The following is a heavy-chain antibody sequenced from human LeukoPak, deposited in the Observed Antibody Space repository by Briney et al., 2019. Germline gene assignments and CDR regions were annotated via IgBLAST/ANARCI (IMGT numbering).Heavy chain of an antibody. V-gene: IGHV1-69*13. Sequence: ASVKVSCKASGGTFSSYAISWVRQAPGQGLEWMGGIIPIFGTANYAQKFQGRVTITADESTSTAYMELSSLRSEDTAVYYCARHPVLDSSGWFDYWGQGTLVTVSS. CDR3: ARHPVLDSSGWFDY. D-gene: IGHD6-19*01. CDR1: GGTFSSYA. J-gene: IGHJ4*02. CDR2: IIPIFGTA.